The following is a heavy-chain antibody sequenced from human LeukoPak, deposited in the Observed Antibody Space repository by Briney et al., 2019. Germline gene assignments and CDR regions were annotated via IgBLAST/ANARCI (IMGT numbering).Heavy chain of an antibody. CDR2: ISGNGNTI. CDR3: ARDNPNDY. J-gene: IGHJ4*02. V-gene: IGHV3-48*03. Sequence: GGSLRLSCAASGFTFSNYEMNWVRQAPGKGLEWLSYISGNGNTIYYADSVKGRFTISRDNAKNSLYLQMNSLRAEDTAVYYCARDNPNDYWGQGTLVTVSS. CDR1: GFTFSNYE.